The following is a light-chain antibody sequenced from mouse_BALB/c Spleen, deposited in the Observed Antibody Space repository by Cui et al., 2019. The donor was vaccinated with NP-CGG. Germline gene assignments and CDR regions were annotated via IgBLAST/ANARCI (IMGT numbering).Light chain of an antibody. CDR1: TGAVTTSNY. Sequence: QAVVTQESALTTSPGETVTLTCRSSTGAVTTSNYANWVQEKPDHLFTGLIGGTNNRAPGVPARFSGSLIGDKAALTNTGAQTEDEAIYCCDLWYNNHWVFGGGTKLTVL. J-gene: IGLJ1*01. CDR2: GTN. V-gene: IGLV1*01. CDR3: DLWYNNHWV.